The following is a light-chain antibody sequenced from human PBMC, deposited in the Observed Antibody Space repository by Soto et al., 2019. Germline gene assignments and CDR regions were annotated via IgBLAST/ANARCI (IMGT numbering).Light chain of an antibody. Sequence: DIQMTQSPSTLSVSLGDRVTITCLASQTISSWLAWYQQKPGKAHKHLIYDASTLESGVPSRFSGSGSGTDFTLSIRSLQPDDFANYYCQQYKGSSWTFGQGTKVDIK. J-gene: IGKJ1*01. CDR2: DAS. CDR3: QQYKGSSWT. V-gene: IGKV1-5*01. CDR1: QTISSW.